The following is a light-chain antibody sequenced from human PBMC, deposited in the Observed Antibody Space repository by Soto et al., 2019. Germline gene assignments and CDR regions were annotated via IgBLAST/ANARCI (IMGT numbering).Light chain of an antibody. J-gene: IGKJ4*01. CDR3: QQRSGWLT. CDR2: DAS. CDR1: QSVSSY. Sequence: EIVLPQAPATLSLSPGERATLSFRASQSVSSYLAWYQQKPGQAPRLLIYDASNRATGIPARFSGSGSGTDFTLTISNLEAEDFAVYYCQQRSGWLTFGGGTKVDIK. V-gene: IGKV3-11*01.